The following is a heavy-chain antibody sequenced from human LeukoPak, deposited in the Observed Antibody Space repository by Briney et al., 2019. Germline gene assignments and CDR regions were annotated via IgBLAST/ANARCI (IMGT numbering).Heavy chain of an antibody. D-gene: IGHD3-10*01. CDR3: AREGGGLWFDKPTWLFDY. J-gene: IGHJ4*02. Sequence: PGGSLRLSCAASGFTFSNYNMNWVRQAPGKGLVWVSRINSDGSSTSYADSVKGRFTISRDNAKNTLYLQMSSLRAEDTAVYYCAREGGGLWFDKPTWLFDYWGQGTLVTVSS. CDR2: INSDGSST. CDR1: GFTFSNYN. V-gene: IGHV3-74*01.